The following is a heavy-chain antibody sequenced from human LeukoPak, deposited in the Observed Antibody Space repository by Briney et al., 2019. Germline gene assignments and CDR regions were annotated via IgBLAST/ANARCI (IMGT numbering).Heavy chain of an antibody. CDR1: GYTFTSYG. J-gene: IGHJ4*02. D-gene: IGHD3-9*01. CDR2: ISAYNGNT. Sequence: ASVKVSCKASGYTFTSYGISWVRQAPGQGLEWMGWISAYNGNTNYAQKLQGRVTMTTDTSTSTAYMELRSLRSDDTAVYYCARGDVLRYFDWLLFGYYFDYWGQGTLVTVSS. CDR3: ARGDVLRYFDWLLFGYYFDY. V-gene: IGHV1-18*01.